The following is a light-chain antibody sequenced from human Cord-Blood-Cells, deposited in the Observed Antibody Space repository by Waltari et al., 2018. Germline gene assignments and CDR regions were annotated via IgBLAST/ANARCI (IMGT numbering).Light chain of an antibody. J-gene: IGKJ2*01. Sequence: DIQITHYPHSLSAPVGDRGTSTCRASQSMSSYLNWYQQKPGKAPKLLSYAESSLQSGVPSRFGGSGSGTDFALTISSLQPEEFATYYCQQSYGTPMYTFGQGTKLEIK. CDR2: AES. V-gene: IGKV1-39*01. CDR3: QQSYGTPMYT. CDR1: QSMSSY.